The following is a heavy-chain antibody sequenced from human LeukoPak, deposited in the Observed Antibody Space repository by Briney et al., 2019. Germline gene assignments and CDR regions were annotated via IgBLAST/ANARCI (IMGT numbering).Heavy chain of an antibody. J-gene: IGHJ4*02. D-gene: IGHD2-2*01. Sequence: GGSLRLSCTASGFTFNSYWMQWFRQDPGKGLVWVSCISTDGSTTRYADSVKGRFTISRDNAKSMLYLQMNSLRAEDTAVYYCARDYARAVEYWGQGTLATVSS. CDR3: ARDYARAVEY. V-gene: IGHV3-74*01. CDR1: GFTFNSYW. CDR2: ISTDGSTT.